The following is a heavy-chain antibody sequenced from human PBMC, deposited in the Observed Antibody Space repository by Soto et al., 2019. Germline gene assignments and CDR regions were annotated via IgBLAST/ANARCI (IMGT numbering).Heavy chain of an antibody. Sequence: SETLSLTCAVSGDSISSDKWWTWVRQSPGKGLEWIGEIHHSGGTNYNPSLKSRVTISVDTSKNQFSLKLSSVTAADTAVYYCARDYYDSSGRPTIDYWGQGTLVTVSS. V-gene: IGHV4-4*02. D-gene: IGHD3-22*01. CDR1: GDSISSDKW. CDR2: IHHSGGT. CDR3: ARDYYDSSGRPTIDY. J-gene: IGHJ4*02.